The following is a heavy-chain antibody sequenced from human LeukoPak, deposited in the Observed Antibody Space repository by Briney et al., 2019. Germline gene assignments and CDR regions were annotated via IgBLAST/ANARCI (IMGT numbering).Heavy chain of an antibody. D-gene: IGHD2-15*01. J-gene: IGHJ5*02. V-gene: IGHV3-23*01. CDR2: ITLSGVST. CDR1: GLTFSNNA. Sequence: PGGSLRLSCKASGLTFSNNAMSWVRQAPGKGLEWVSFITLSGVSTFYADSVKGRFTISRGNSKNTLYLQMNNLTVEDTAMYYCASLLGYCSGDSCFNWFGPWGQGTLVAVSS. CDR3: ASLLGYCSGDSCFNWFGP.